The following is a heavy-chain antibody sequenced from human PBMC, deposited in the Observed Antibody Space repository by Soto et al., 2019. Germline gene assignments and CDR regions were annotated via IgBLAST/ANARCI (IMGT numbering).Heavy chain of an antibody. J-gene: IGHJ6*02. V-gene: IGHV4-39*01. CDR1: GRPISSSSCY. Sequence: SDTLSLTCTVFGRPISSSSCYWGWSRQSPGKWLDWIGSIYYSGSTYYNPSLKSRVTISVDTSKNQFSLKLSSVTAADTAVYYCACIFSGGYGYGFYYYGMDVWGQGTTVT. D-gene: IGHD5-18*01. CDR2: IYYSGST. CDR3: ACIFSGGYGYGFYYYGMDV.